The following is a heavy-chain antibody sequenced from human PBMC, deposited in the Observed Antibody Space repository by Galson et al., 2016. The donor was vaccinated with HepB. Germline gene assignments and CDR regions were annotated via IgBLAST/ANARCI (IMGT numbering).Heavy chain of an antibody. V-gene: IGHV3-7*04. Sequence: SLRLSCEASGFTLGNYWMNWARQAPGKGLEWLANIKKDGSEINYVDSVKGRFTISRDNAKNSLYLQMNSLRAEDTALYYCTRNFDLWGRGTQVTVSS. CDR1: GFTLGNYW. J-gene: IGHJ2*01. CDR3: TRNFDL. CDR2: IKKDGSEI.